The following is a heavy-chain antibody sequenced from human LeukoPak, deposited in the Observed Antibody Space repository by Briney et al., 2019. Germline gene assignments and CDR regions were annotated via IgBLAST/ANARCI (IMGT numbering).Heavy chain of an antibody. CDR3: ARDIYPRQAVAGSARDY. V-gene: IGHV1-18*01. D-gene: IGHD6-19*01. CDR1: GYTFTSYG. CDR2: ISAYNGNT. J-gene: IGHJ4*02. Sequence: ASVKVSCKASGYTFTSYGISWVRQAPGQGLEWMGWISAYNGNTNYAQKLQGRVTMTTDTSTSTAYMELRSLGSDDTAVYYCARDIYPRQAVAGSARDYWGQGTLVTVSS.